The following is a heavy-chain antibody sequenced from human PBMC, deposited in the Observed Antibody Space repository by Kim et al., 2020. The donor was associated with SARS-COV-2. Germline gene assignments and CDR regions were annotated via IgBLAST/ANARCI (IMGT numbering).Heavy chain of an antibody. J-gene: IGHJ6*02. CDR2: ISYDGSNK. V-gene: IGHV3-30*18. CDR3: AKDFSGRVRYFDWLLRENYYYGMDF. D-gene: IGHD3-9*01. CDR1: GFTFSSYG. Sequence: GGSLRLSCAASGFTFSSYGMHWVRQAPGKGLEWVAVISYDGSNKYYADSVKGRFTISRDNSKYTLYLQMNSLRAEDTAVYYCAKDFSGRVRYFDWLLRENYYYGMDFWGQGTTVTVSS.